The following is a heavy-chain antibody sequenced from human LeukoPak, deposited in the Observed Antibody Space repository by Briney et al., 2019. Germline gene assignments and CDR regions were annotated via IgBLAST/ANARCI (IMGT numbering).Heavy chain of an antibody. CDR2: INPSGGST. Sequence: VSVKVSCKASGYTFTSYYMHWVRQAPGQGLEWMGIINPSGGSTSYAQKFQGRVTMTRDTSTSTVYMELSSLRSEDTAVYYCASSLWFGESTFDPWGQGTLVTVSS. V-gene: IGHV1-46*01. D-gene: IGHD3-10*01. J-gene: IGHJ5*02. CDR3: ASSLWFGESTFDP. CDR1: GYTFTSYY.